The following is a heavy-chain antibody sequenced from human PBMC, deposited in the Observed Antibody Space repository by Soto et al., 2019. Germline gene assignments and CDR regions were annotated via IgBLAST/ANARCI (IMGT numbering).Heavy chain of an antibody. CDR2: IYPGDSET. J-gene: IGHJ4*02. Sequence: GESLKISCQASGYTFSSYWIAWVRQMPGKGLEWVGIIYPGDSETRYSPSFQGQVTISADRSISTAYLHWSSLKASDTAMYYCAREGGYCSSTSCQGIDYWGQGTLVTVSS. CDR3: AREGGYCSSTSCQGIDY. D-gene: IGHD2-2*01. CDR1: GYTFSSYW. V-gene: IGHV5-51*01.